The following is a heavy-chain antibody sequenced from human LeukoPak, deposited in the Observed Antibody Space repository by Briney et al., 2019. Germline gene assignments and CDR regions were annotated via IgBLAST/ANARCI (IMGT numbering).Heavy chain of an antibody. CDR2: ISGSGSVS. V-gene: IGHV3-48*02. CDR3: ARDGGFGFLAAFHI. D-gene: IGHD3-10*01. J-gene: IGHJ3*02. Sequence: GGSLRLSCAASGFTFSSYSMNWVRQAPGKGLEWVSYISGSGSVSYYEDSVKGRFTISRDNAKNSLYLQMNSLRDEDTALYYCARDGGFGFLAAFHIWGQGTMVTVSS. CDR1: GFTFSSYS.